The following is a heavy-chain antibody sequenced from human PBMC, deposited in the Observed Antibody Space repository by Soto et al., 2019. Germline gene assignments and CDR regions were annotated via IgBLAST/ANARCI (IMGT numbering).Heavy chain of an antibody. CDR1: GGTFSSYA. D-gene: IGHD5-18*01. CDR3: ARAHTAMVLFDWFDP. CDR2: IIPIFGTA. Sequence: GASVQVSCKASGGTFSSYAISWVRQAPGQGLEWMGGIIPIFGTANYAQKFQGRVTITADESTSTAYMVLSSLRSEDTAVYYCARAHTAMVLFDWFDPWGQGTLVTVSS. J-gene: IGHJ5*02. V-gene: IGHV1-69*13.